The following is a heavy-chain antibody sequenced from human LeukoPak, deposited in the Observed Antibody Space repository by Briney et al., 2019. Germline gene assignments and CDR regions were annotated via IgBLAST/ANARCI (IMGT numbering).Heavy chain of an antibody. CDR2: INPNNGAT. Sequence: ASVKVSCKASGYTFTGYYMHWVRQAPGQGLEWMGWINPNNGATNYAQKFQGRVTMTRDTSISTAYMELSSLRFDDTALYYCARRPIVGVPAPIDYWGQGNLVTVSS. J-gene: IGHJ4*02. V-gene: IGHV1-2*02. CDR1: GYTFTGYY. D-gene: IGHD2-2*01. CDR3: ARRPIVGVPAPIDY.